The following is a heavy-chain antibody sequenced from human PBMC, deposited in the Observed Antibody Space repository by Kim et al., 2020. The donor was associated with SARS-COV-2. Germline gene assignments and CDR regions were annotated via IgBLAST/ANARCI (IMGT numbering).Heavy chain of an antibody. CDR1: GFTFSRYT. CDR2: ISSASITK. CDR3: TREDFCYFCL. J-gene: IGHJ2*01. V-gene: IGHV3-48*04. Sequence: GGSLRLSCAASGFTFSRYTMNWVRQAPGKGLEWVAHISSASITKYYADSVKGRLTVSRDNAKNSLYLQMNSLRTEDTAIYFCTREDFCYFCLLGRVSL.